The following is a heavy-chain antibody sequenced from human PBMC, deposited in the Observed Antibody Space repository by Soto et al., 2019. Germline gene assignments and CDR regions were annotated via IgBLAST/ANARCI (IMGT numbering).Heavy chain of an antibody. CDR3: AGGPGVARTY. CDR1: GGSISSGGYS. V-gene: IGHV4-30-2*01. D-gene: IGHD5-12*01. Sequence: QLQLQESGSGLVKPSQTLSLTCAVSGGSISSGGYSWSWIRQPPGKGLEWIGYIYHSGSTYYNPPPRVRVPISVAGPKTQFPLRRGSVPAAAPAVYYCAGGPGVARTYGAKGTLVTSPQ. CDR2: IYHSGST. J-gene: IGHJ4*02.